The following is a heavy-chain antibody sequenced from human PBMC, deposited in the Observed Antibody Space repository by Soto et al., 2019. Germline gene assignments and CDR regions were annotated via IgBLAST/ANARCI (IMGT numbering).Heavy chain of an antibody. Sequence: GGSLRLSCAASGFTFSSYGMHWVRQAPGKGLEWVAVISYDGSNKYYADSVKGRFTISRDNSKNTLYLQMNSLRAEDTAVYYCAKDLGAWDILTGPLDYWGQGTLVTVSS. V-gene: IGHV3-30*18. D-gene: IGHD3-9*01. CDR1: GFTFSSYG. CDR3: AKDLGAWDILTGPLDY. CDR2: ISYDGSNK. J-gene: IGHJ4*02.